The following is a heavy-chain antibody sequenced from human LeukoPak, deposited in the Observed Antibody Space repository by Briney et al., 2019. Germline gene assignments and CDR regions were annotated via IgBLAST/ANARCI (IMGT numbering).Heavy chain of an antibody. CDR1: GFNLSYYW. CDR3: TRDSGYMSSGWYNWFDP. CDR2: IKHDGSEK. D-gene: IGHD6-13*01. V-gene: IGHV3-7*01. Sequence: GGSLRLSCAASGFNLSYYWMTWVRQAPGKGLEWVANIKHDGSEKNYVDSVKGRFTIFRDNGKNAVFLQIDSLRAEDTAVYYCTRDSGYMSSGWYNWFDPWGQGTLVTVSS. J-gene: IGHJ5*02.